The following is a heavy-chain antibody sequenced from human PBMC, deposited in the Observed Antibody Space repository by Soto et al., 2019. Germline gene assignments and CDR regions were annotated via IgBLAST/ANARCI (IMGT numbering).Heavy chain of an antibody. Sequence: ASVKVSCKASGYTFSNYGISGVRQAPGRGLEWMGWISAYNGNTYDAERLQGRVTMTTDTSTSTAYMELRSLRSDDTAVYYCAREANCGSDCYSPDDYSQHCGQGTLVTVSS. J-gene: IGHJ1*01. V-gene: IGHV1-18*04. D-gene: IGHD2-21*02. CDR2: ISAYNGNT. CDR3: AREANCGSDCYSPDDYSQH. CDR1: GYTFSNYG.